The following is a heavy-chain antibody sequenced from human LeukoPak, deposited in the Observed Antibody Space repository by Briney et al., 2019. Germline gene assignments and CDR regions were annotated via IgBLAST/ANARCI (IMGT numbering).Heavy chain of an antibody. CDR1: GGTFSSYA. D-gene: IGHD1-26*01. J-gene: IGHJ4*02. CDR2: IIPILGIA. V-gene: IGHV1-69*04. CDR3: ARGIIVGARPLAY. Sequence: SVKVSCKASGGTFSSYAISLVRQAPGQGLEWMGRIIPILGIANYAQKFQGRVTITADKSTSTAYMELSSLRSEDTAVYYCARGIIVGARPLAYWGQGTLVTVSS.